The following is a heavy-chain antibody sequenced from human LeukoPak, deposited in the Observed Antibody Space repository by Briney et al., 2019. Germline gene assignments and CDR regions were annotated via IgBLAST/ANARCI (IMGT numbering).Heavy chain of an antibody. CDR1: GGTFSSYA. Sequence: SVKVSCKASGGTFSSYAISWVRQAPGQGLEWMGGIIPIFGTANYAQKFQGRVTITADESTSTAYMELSSLRSEDTAVYYCARGPGYCSGGSCYRTFDYWGQGTLVTVSS. CDR2: IIPIFGTA. CDR3: ARGPGYCSGGSCYRTFDY. J-gene: IGHJ4*02. D-gene: IGHD2-15*01. V-gene: IGHV1-69*13.